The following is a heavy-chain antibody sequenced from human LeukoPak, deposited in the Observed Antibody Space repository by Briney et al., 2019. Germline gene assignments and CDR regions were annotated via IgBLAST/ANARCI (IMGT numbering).Heavy chain of an antibody. CDR2: ISGSGGST. J-gene: IGHJ3*02. CDR1: GFTFSSYA. V-gene: IGHV3-23*01. CDR3: ARGAYYDSSGSVGYAFDI. D-gene: IGHD3-22*01. Sequence: GGSLRLSCAASGFTFSSYAMSWVRKAPGKGLERVSAISGSGGSTYYADSVKGRCTISRDNSKNTLYLQMNSLRAEDTALYYCARGAYYDSSGSVGYAFDIWGQGTMVTVSS.